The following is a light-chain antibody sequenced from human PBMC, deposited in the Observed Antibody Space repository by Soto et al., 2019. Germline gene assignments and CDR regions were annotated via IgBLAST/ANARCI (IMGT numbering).Light chain of an antibody. V-gene: IGLV2-8*01. CDR3: FSYAGRNNYA. J-gene: IGLJ1*01. CDR2: EVS. Sequence: QSALTQPPSASGSPGQSVTISCTGTSSDVGGYNYVSWYQQYPGKAPKLMIYEVSQRPSGVPDRFSGSKSGNTASLTVSGLQAEDEAHYYCFSYAGRNNYAFGTGTKVTVL. CDR1: SSDVGGYNY.